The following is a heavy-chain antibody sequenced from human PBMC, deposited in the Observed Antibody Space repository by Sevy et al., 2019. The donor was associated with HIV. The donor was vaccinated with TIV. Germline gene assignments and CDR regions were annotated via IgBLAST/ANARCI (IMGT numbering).Heavy chain of an antibody. V-gene: IGHV4-61*01. CDR1: GASVSAANDY. CDR2: VFYFGST. J-gene: IGHJ6*02. D-gene: IGHD3-9*01. Sequence: SETLSLICSVSGASVSAANDYWSWIRQPPGKGLEWIGNVFYFGSTNYNPSLKSRVTISLETSKKQFSLKLNSVTAADTAVYYCARDQYYDIGTGLYAMDVWGQGTTVTVSS. CDR3: ARDQYYDIGTGLYAMDV.